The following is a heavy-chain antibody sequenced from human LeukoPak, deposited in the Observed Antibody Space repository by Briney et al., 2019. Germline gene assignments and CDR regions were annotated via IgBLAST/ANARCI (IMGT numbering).Heavy chain of an antibody. CDR2: IKQGGNEK. CDR1: GFTFSNYW. CDR3: ATSATGHPYYFDY. V-gene: IGHV3-7*05. D-gene: IGHD1-26*01. Sequence: GGSLRLSCATSGFTFSNYWMTWVRQAPGKGLEWVANIKQGGNEKHYVDSMKGRFTISRDDAKNLLFLQMSGLRAEDTAVYYCATSATGHPYYFDYWGPGILVTASS. J-gene: IGHJ4*02.